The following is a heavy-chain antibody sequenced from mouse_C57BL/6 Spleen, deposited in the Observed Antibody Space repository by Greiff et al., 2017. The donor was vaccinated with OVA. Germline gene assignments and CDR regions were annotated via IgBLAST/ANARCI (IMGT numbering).Heavy chain of an antibody. J-gene: IGHJ3*01. D-gene: IGHD2-4*01. V-gene: IGHV1-72*01. Sequence: VQLQQPGAELVKPGASVKLSCKASGYTFTSYWMHWVKQRPGRGLEWIGRIDPKSGGTKYNEKFKSKATLTVDKPSSTAYMQLSSLTSEDSAVYYCARKDDYDGFAYWGQGTLVTVSA. CDR1: GYTFTSYW. CDR2: IDPKSGGT. CDR3: ARKDDYDGFAY.